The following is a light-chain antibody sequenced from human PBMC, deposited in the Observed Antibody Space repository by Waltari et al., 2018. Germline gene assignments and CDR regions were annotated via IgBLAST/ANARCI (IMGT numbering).Light chain of an antibody. CDR2: SDS. CDR3: QVWEISRDHYV. J-gene: IGLJ1*01. CDR1: NIGTKS. V-gene: IGLV3-21*01. Sequence: SYVLTQPPSVSVAPGESARLTCGGNNIGTKSVPWYQQKPGQAPVLVIYSDSDRPSGIPERFSGANSGNTATLTISRVEAGDEADYYCQVWEISRDHYVFGSGTEVTVL.